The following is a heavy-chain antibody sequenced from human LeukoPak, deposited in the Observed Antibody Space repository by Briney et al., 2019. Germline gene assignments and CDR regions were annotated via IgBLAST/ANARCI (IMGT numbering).Heavy chain of an antibody. V-gene: IGHV3-43*02. CDR2: VSGDGGTT. D-gene: IGHD1-26*01. Sequence: GSLRLSCAAAGFTFSSYAMHCVRQAPGKGLEWVSLVSGDGGTTYYADSVKGRFTISRDNSKNSLYLQMNSLRTEDTALYYCAKVGGSYFYYYYMDVWGKGTTVTVSS. J-gene: IGHJ6*03. CDR3: AKVGGSYFYYYYMDV. CDR1: GFTFSSYA.